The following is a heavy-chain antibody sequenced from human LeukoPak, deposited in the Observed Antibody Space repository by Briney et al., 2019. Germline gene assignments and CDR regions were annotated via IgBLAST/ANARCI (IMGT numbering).Heavy chain of an antibody. CDR1: GFTVSSNY. CDR3: ARVADSSGYSAFDI. CDR2: ISYDGSNK. D-gene: IGHD3-22*01. Sequence: GGSLRLSCAASGFTVSSNYMSWVRQAPGKGLEWVAVISYDGSNKYYADSVKGRFTISRDNSKNTLYLQMNSLRAEDTAVYYCARVADSSGYSAFDIWGQGTMVTVSS. V-gene: IGHV3-30-3*01. J-gene: IGHJ3*02.